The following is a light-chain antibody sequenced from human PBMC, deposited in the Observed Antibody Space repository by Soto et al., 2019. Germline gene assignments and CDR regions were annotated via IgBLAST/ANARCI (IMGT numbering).Light chain of an antibody. Sequence: EIVLTQSPGTLSLSPGERATLSCRASQSVSSTYLAWYQQKPGQAPRLLIYGASSRATGIPDRFSGSGSGTDFTLTISRLEPEDFAVYYCQQDAYSPRTFGQGTKVEMK. CDR3: QQDAYSPRT. CDR1: QSVSSTY. CDR2: GAS. J-gene: IGKJ1*01. V-gene: IGKV3-20*01.